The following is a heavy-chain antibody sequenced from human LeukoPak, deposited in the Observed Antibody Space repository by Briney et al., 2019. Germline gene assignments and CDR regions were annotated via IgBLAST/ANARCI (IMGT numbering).Heavy chain of an antibody. CDR1: GFAFSSDA. Sequence: PGGSLRLSCAASGFAFSSDAMTWVRQTPGKGLEWVSTIDISGDRRNYADSVEGRFTISRDNSRNTLYLQVNSLRVEDTAIYYCTKDVSNFIGASDAWGQGTMVTVSS. V-gene: IGHV3-23*01. CDR2: IDISGDRR. D-gene: IGHD2-8*01. J-gene: IGHJ3*01. CDR3: TKDVSNFIGASDA.